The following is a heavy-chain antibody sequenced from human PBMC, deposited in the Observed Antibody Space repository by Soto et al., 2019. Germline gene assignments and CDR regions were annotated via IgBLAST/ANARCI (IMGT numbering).Heavy chain of an antibody. D-gene: IGHD3-22*01. CDR3: AKRRSHYDSNKDLNY. J-gene: IGHJ4*02. Sequence: ASVKVSCKAFGYTFNSHGISWVRQAPGQGLEWMGWINSYNGHTKYAQNLQGRVTMTTDTSASTAYLELRSLRSDDTAVYYCAKRRSHYDSNKDLNYCGQGTLGTVSS. CDR2: INSYNGHT. CDR1: GYTFNSHG. V-gene: IGHV1-18*04.